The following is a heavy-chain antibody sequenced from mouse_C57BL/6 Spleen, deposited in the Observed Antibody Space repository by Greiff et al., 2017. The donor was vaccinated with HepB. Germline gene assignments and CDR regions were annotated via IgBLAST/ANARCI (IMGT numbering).Heavy chain of an antibody. CDR1: GYTFTSYT. Sequence: QVQLKQSGAELARPGASVKMSCKASGYTFTSYTMHWVKQRPGQGLEWIGYINPSRGYTKYNQKFKDKATLTADKSSSTAYMQLSSLTSEDSAVYYCARWGGYYLDDWGQGTTLTVSS. V-gene: IGHV1-4*01. CDR3: ARWGGYYLDD. CDR2: INPSRGYT. J-gene: IGHJ2*01.